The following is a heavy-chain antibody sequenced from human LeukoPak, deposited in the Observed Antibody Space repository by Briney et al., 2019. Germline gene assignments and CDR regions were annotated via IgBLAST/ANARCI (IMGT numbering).Heavy chain of an antibody. J-gene: IGHJ6*02. CDR3: AREATTIAAAGYYYGMDV. V-gene: IGHV3-66*01. D-gene: IGHD6-13*01. Sequence: GGSLRLSCAASGFTVSSNYMSWVRQAPGKGLEWVSVIYSGGSTYYADSVKGRFTISRDNSKNTLYLQMNSLRAEDTAVYYCAREATTIAAAGYYYGMDVWGQGTMVTVSS. CDR1: GFTVSSNY. CDR2: IYSGGST.